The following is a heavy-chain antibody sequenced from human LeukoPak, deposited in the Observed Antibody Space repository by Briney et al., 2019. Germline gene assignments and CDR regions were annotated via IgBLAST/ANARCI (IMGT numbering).Heavy chain of an antibody. D-gene: IGHD3-22*01. CDR2: ISDSGGST. CDR3: AKRGVVIRVILVGLHKEAYYFDS. Sequence: GGSLRLSCAVSGVTLSNYGMSWVRQAPGKGLEWVAGISDSGGSTNFADSVKGRFTISRDNPKNTLYLQMNSLRAEDTAVYFCAKRGVVIRVILVGLHKEAYYFDSWGQGALVTVSS. J-gene: IGHJ4*02. V-gene: IGHV3-23*01. CDR1: GVTLSNYG.